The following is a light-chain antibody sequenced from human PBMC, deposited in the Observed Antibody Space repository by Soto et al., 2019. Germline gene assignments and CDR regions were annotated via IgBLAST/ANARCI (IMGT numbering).Light chain of an antibody. J-gene: IGKJ2*01. CDR1: QSISSW. V-gene: IGKV1-5*03. Sequence: DIQMTQSPSTLSASVGDRVTITCRASQSISSWLAWYQQKPGRAPKVLIYKASSLVSGVPSRFSGGGSGTXXXXXXXILQPDDVATYYCQHYNTFSYTFGQGTKLEIK. CDR3: QHYNTFSYT. CDR2: KAS.